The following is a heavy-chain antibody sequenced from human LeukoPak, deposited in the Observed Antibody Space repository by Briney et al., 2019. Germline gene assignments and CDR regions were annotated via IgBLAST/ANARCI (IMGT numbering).Heavy chain of an antibody. Sequence: GASVKVSCKVSGYTLTELSMHWVRQAPGKGLEWMGGFDPEDGETIYAQKFQGRVTMTRDTSTSTVYMELSSLRSEDTAVYYRARDKGSSGQQLGPEVLLYYYVDVWGKGTTVTVSS. CDR3: ARDKGSSGQQLGPEVLLYYYVDV. CDR1: GYTLTELS. J-gene: IGHJ6*03. V-gene: IGHV1-24*01. CDR2: FDPEDGET. D-gene: IGHD6-13*01.